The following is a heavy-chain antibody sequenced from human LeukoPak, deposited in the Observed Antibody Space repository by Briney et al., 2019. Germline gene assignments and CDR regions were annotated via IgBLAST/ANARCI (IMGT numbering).Heavy chain of an antibody. V-gene: IGHV4-30-2*01. J-gene: IGHJ2*01. CDR1: GGSISSGGYS. CDR2: IYHSGST. Sequence: PSETLSLTCAVSGGSISSGGYSWSWLRQPPGKGLEWIGYIYHSGSTYYKPSLKSRVTISVDRSKNQFSLNLSSVTAADTAVYYCARVLSSGWYYWYFDLWGRGTLVTVSS. CDR3: ARVLSSGWYYWYFDL. D-gene: IGHD6-13*01.